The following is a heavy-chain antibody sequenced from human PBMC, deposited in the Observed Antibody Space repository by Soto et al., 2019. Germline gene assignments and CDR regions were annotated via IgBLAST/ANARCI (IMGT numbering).Heavy chain of an antibody. J-gene: IGHJ4*02. Sequence: PSDPRALTGSASGVSITVSGCSGSPQPQGKTLEWIGYLYHSGTTTYNPSLKSRVSISPDTSKNQFSLRLTSVIAADTPVYYCARDTPYGAGSVAGCDYWGQGILVTVSS. CDR3: ARDTPYGAGSVAGCDY. CDR2: LYHSGTT. V-gene: IGHV4-59*01. D-gene: IGHD1-26*01. CDR1: GVSITVSG.